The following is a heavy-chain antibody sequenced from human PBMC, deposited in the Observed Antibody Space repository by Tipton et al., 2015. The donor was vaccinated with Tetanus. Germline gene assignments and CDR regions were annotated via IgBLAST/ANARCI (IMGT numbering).Heavy chain of an antibody. Sequence: SLRLSCAASGFSLSDYWMSWIRQTPGKGLEWAAYISASGHPIFYTDSVKGRFTISTDNTKNHLYLQMNSLRVEDTGLYFCARDNYDSKDFSDYWGQGTLITVSS. V-gene: IGHV3-11*01. D-gene: IGHD3-3*01. CDR2: ISASGHPI. CDR3: ARDNYDSKDFSDY. CDR1: GFSLSDYW. J-gene: IGHJ4*02.